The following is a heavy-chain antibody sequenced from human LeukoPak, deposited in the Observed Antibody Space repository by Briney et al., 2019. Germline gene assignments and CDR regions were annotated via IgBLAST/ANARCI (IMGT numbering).Heavy chain of an antibody. CDR2: MNPNSGNT. V-gene: IGHV1-8*01. CDR3: ARVNYDFWSGYIGLPGYHYGMDV. D-gene: IGHD3-3*01. Sequence: ASVKVSCKASGYTFASYDINWVRQATGQGLEWMGWMNPNSGNTGYAQKFQGRVTMTRNTSISTAYMELSSLRSEDTAVYYCARVNYDFWSGYIGLPGYHYGMDVWGQGTTVTVSS. CDR1: GYTFASYD. J-gene: IGHJ6*02.